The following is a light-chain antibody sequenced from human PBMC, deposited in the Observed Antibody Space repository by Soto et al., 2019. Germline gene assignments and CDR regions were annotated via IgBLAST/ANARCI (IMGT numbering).Light chain of an antibody. J-gene: IGKJ4*01. Sequence: AIRMTQSPSSLSASTGDRVTITCRASQGISSYLAWYQQKPGKAPKLLIYAASTLQSGVPSRFSGSGSGTDFTLSISCLQFEDFATYYCQQYYSYPPLTFGGGTKVDIK. CDR2: AAS. V-gene: IGKV1-8*01. CDR1: QGISSY. CDR3: QQYYSYPPLT.